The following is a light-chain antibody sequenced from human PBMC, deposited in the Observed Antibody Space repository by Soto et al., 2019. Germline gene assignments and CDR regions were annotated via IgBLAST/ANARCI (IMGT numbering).Light chain of an antibody. J-gene: IGKJ4*01. CDR2: DAS. CDR1: QSVSDY. V-gene: IGKV3-11*01. Sequence: ETVLTQSPDTLSLSPGESATLSCKASQSVSDYLAWYQQKPGQSPRLLIYDASNRATGIPARFSGSGSGTDFTLTITSLEPEESAIYYCQQRSDWPSAFGGGNKVEIK. CDR3: QQRSDWPSA.